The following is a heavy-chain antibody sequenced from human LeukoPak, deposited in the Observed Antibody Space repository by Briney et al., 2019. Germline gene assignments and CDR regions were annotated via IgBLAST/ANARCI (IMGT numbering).Heavy chain of an antibody. CDR1: GGSFSGYY. CDR3: ARGGTWIQLSGNWFDP. D-gene: IGHD5-18*01. J-gene: IGHJ5*02. CDR2: INHSGST. V-gene: IGHV4-34*01. Sequence: SETLSLTCAVYGGSFSGYYWSWIRQPPGKGLEWIGEINHSGSTNYNPSLKSRVTISVDTSKNQFSLKLSSVTAADTAVYYCARGGTWIQLSGNWFDPWGQGTLVTVSS.